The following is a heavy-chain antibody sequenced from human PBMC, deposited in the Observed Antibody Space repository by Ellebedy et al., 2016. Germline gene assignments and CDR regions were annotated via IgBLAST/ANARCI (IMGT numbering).Heavy chain of an antibody. J-gene: IGHJ2*01. V-gene: IGHV3-9*01. CDR2: ISWNSAAI. CDR3: AKHETDGDYYFDL. CDR1: GFTFDDYA. Sequence: SLKISXATSGFTFDDYALHWVRQVPGKGLEWVSGISWNSAAIGYGEAVKGRFTISRDSAKNYLYLQMNSLRVEDTAVYYCAKHETDGDYYFDLWGRGTLVTVSS. D-gene: IGHD2-21*01.